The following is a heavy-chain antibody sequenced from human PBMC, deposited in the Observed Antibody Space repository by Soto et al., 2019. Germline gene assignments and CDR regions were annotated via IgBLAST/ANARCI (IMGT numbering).Heavy chain of an antibody. CDR3: ARDISYCDYYYGMDV. CDR1: GFTFSSYS. J-gene: IGHJ6*02. V-gene: IGHV3-48*02. D-gene: IGHD1-26*01. CDR2: ISSSSSTI. Sequence: EVQLVESGGGLVQPGGSLRLSCAASGFTFSSYSMNWVRQAAGKGLEWVSYISSSSSTIYYADSVKGRFTISRDNAKNSLYLQMNSLRDEDTAVYYCARDISYCDYYYGMDVWGQGTTVTVSS.